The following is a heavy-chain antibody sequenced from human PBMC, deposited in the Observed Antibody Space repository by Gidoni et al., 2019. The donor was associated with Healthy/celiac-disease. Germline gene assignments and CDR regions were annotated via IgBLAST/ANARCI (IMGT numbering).Heavy chain of an antibody. V-gene: IGHV1-8*01. Sequence: QVQLVQSGAEVKKPGASVKVSCKASGYTFTSYDINWVRQATGQGLEWMGWMNPNSDNTGYAQKVQGRVTMTRNTSISTAYMELSSLRSEDTAVYYCARAGGSGSYLYFYFDYWGQGTLVTVSS. J-gene: IGHJ4*02. CDR1: GYTFTSYD. CDR2: MNPNSDNT. D-gene: IGHD1-26*01. CDR3: ARAGGSGSYLYFYFDY.